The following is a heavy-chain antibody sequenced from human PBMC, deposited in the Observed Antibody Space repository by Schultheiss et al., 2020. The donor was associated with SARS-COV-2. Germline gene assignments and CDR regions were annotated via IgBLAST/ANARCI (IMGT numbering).Heavy chain of an antibody. CDR2: IYYSGST. CDR1: GGSFSGYY. Sequence: SETLSLTCAVYGGSFSGYYWSWIRQPPGKGLEWIGYIYYSGSTNYNPSLKSRVTISVDTSKNQFSLKLSSVTAADTAVYYCARDRGDIVVVPAGHYYYYYGMDVWGQGTKVTVSS. CDR3: ARDRGDIVVVPAGHYYYYYGMDV. V-gene: IGHV4-59*01. J-gene: IGHJ6*02. D-gene: IGHD2-2*01.